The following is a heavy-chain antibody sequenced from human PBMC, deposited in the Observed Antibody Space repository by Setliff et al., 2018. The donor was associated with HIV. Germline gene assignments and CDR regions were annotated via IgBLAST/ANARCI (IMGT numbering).Heavy chain of an antibody. CDR3: ASPVFYGGNSS. CDR2: ISSSGTYI. D-gene: IGHD4-17*01. J-gene: IGHJ5*02. V-gene: IGHV3-21*01. CDR1: GFTFSDYS. Sequence: PGESLKISCAASGFTFSDYSMNWFRRTPGKGLEWVSSISSSGTYIYYADSVQGRFTISRDNSKNTLYLQMNSLRAEDTAVYYCASPVFYGGNSSWGQGTLVTVSS.